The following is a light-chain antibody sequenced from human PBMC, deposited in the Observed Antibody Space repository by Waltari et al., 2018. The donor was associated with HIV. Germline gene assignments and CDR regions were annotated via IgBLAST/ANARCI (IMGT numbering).Light chain of an antibody. CDR1: TSNVGSTF. CDR2: RDN. V-gene: IGLV1-47*01. CDR3: ATWDASLGGSYV. J-gene: IGLJ1*01. Sequence: SVLTQPPSASGTPGQRVTIPCSGTTSNVGSTFVFWSQQLPGTAPKLLIYRDNQRPSGVPARFSVSKSGASVSLAISGLRSEDEGDYYCATWDASLGGSYVFGTGTTVSVL.